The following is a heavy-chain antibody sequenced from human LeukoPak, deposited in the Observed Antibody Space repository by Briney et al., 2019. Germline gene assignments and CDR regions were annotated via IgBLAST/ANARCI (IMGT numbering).Heavy chain of an antibody. CDR3: ARQGVFWSGFHSVDI. D-gene: IGHD3-3*01. J-gene: IGHJ3*02. Sequence: SETLSLTCTVSGGSISSYYWSWIRQPAGKGLEWIGRIYTTGSTNYNPSLKSRVTISVDTSKNQFSLKLSSVTAADTAVYYCARQGVFWSGFHSVDIWGQGTMVTVSS. V-gene: IGHV4-4*07. CDR2: IYTTGST. CDR1: GGSISSYY.